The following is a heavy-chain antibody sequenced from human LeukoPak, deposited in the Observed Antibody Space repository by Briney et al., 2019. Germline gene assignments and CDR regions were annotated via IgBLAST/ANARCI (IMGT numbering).Heavy chain of an antibody. D-gene: IGHD5-18*01. CDR2: IYSGGST. CDR1: GFTVSSNY. CDR3: ARWIQLWDWYFDL. V-gene: IGHV3-53*01. Sequence: PGGSLRLSCAASGFTVSSNYMSWVRQAPGKGLEWVSVIYSGGSTYYADSVKGRFTISRDNSKNTLYLQMNSLRAEDTAVYYCARWIQLWDWYFDLWGRGTLVTVSS. J-gene: IGHJ2*01.